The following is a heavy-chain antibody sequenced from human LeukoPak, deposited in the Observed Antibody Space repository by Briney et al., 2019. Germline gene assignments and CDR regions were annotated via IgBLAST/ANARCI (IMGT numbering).Heavy chain of an antibody. CDR1: GFTVSSNY. Sequence: PGGSLRLSCAASGFTVSSNYLTWVRRGPGKGLEWVSVIYSGGSTYYADSVKGRFTISRDNSRNTLYLQLNSLRAEDTAVYFCASSVLYSSTWAFDYWGQGTLVTVSS. CDR3: ASSVLYSSTWAFDY. V-gene: IGHV3-53*01. J-gene: IGHJ4*02. CDR2: IYSGGST. D-gene: IGHD6-13*01.